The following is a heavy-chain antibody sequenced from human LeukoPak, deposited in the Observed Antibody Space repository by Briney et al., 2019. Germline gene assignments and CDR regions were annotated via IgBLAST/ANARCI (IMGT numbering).Heavy chain of an antibody. Sequence: SETLSLTCTVSGGSISSYYWSWIRQPPGKGLEWIGYIYYSGSTNYNPSLKSRVTISVDTSKNQFSLKLSSVTAADTAVYYCARVGYFYYYYYMDVWGKGTTVTISS. CDR2: IYYSGST. J-gene: IGHJ6*03. V-gene: IGHV4-59*01. CDR1: GGSISSYY. D-gene: IGHD3-10*01. CDR3: ARVGYFYYYYYMDV.